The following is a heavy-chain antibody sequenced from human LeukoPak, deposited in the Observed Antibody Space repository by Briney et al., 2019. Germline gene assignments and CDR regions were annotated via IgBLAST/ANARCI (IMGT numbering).Heavy chain of an antibody. Sequence: QPGGSLRLSCAASGFTFSSYWMHWVRQAPGKGLVWVSRINSDGSSTSYADSVKGRFTISRDNAKNTLYLQMNSLRAEDTAVYYCARDLIAVAGTRGYYLDYWGQGPLVTVSS. CDR1: GFTFSSYW. CDR2: INSDGSST. CDR3: ARDLIAVAGTRGYYLDY. V-gene: IGHV3-74*01. D-gene: IGHD6-19*01. J-gene: IGHJ4*02.